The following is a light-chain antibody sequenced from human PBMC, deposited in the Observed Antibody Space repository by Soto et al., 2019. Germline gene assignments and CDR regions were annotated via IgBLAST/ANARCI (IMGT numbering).Light chain of an antibody. V-gene: IGKV3-15*01. Sequence: EIVMTQSPATLSVSPGERATLSCRASQSISSFLAWYQQKRGQAPRLLIYGASTRATGLPARFSGSGSGTQFTLTISSLQSEDFAVYYCQQYNNWPITFGQGTRLEIK. CDR1: QSISSF. J-gene: IGKJ5*01. CDR2: GAS. CDR3: QQYNNWPIT.